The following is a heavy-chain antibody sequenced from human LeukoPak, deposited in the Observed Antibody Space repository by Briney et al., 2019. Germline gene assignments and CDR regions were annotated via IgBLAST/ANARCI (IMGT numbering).Heavy chain of an antibody. CDR3: ARENTGSYREFDY. J-gene: IGHJ4*02. CDR1: GFTFGDYY. Sequence: PGGSLRLSCAASGFTFGDYYMSWIRQAPGKGLEWVSYISSSGSTIYYADSVKGRFTISRDNAKNSLYLQMNSLRAEDTAVFYCARENTGSYREFDYWGQGTLVTVSS. V-gene: IGHV3-11*01. CDR2: ISSSGSTI. D-gene: IGHD1-26*01.